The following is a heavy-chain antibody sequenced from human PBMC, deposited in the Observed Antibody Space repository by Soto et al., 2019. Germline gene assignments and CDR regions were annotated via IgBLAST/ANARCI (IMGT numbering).Heavy chain of an antibody. CDR2: MYYSGIT. J-gene: IGHJ4*02. Sequence: TLSLTCTVSGDSIRSPGYYWSWIRQHPGKGLEWIGYMYYSGITYYNPSLKSRVSMSVDISKNQFSLKVSSVTAADTAVYYCARASNTRGYSYGPDYWGQGTLVTVSS. V-gene: IGHV4-31*03. D-gene: IGHD5-18*01. CDR3: ARASNTRGYSYGPDY. CDR1: GDSIRSPGYY.